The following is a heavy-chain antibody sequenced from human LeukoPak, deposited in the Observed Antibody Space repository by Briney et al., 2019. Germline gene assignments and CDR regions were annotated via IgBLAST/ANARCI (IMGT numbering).Heavy chain of an antibody. Sequence: ASVKVSCKASGYTCTSYDINWVRQATGQGLEWTGWMNPNSGNTGYAQKFQGRVTMTRDTSINTAYLELNSLRSDDTAVYYCARNGYYGSFYYYMDVWGKGTTVTVSS. CDR2: MNPNSGNT. J-gene: IGHJ6*03. CDR3: ARNGYYGSFYYYMDV. V-gene: IGHV1-8*01. CDR1: GYTCTSYD. D-gene: IGHD3-10*01.